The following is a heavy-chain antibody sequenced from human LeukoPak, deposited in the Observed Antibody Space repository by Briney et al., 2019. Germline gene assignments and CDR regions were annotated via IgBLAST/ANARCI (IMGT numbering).Heavy chain of an antibody. CDR3: ARDQEAVPAGDH. Sequence: GGSLRLSCAGSGFTFSNYHMSWVRQAPGKGLEWVASIGRDGSVKNYMNFAKGRFTIARDDTKNSVYLQMNSLRVEDTAVYYCARDQEAVPAGDHWGQGTLVIVSS. D-gene: IGHD6-19*01. V-gene: IGHV3-7*01. CDR1: GFTFSNYH. J-gene: IGHJ4*02. CDR2: IGRDGSVK.